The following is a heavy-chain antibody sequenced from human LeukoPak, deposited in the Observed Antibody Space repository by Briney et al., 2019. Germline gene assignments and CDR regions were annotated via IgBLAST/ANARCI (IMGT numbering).Heavy chain of an antibody. CDR3: AKGGIAARPTNYYYYYMDV. J-gene: IGHJ6*03. D-gene: IGHD6-6*01. Sequence: GGSLRLSCAASGFTFSSYGMHWVRQAPGKGLEWVAVISYDGSNKYYADSVKGRFTISRDNSKNTLYLQMNSLRAEDTAVYYCAKGGIAARPTNYYYYYMDVWGKGTTVTVSS. CDR2: ISYDGSNK. V-gene: IGHV3-30*18. CDR1: GFTFSSYG.